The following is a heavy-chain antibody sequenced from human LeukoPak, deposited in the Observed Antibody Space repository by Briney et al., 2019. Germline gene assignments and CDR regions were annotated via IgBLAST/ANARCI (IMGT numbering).Heavy chain of an antibody. J-gene: IGHJ4*02. D-gene: IGHD2-2*01. CDR3: ARGDSSIWYEY. CDR2: IYPGDSET. CDR1: GYSFTSYW. V-gene: IGHV5-51*01. Sequence: GESLKISCKGSGYSFTSYWIGWVRQMPGKGLEWMGIIYPGDSETRYSPSFQGQVTISADKSVSTAYLQWSSLKTSDTAMYYCARGDSSIWYEYWGQGTLVTVSS.